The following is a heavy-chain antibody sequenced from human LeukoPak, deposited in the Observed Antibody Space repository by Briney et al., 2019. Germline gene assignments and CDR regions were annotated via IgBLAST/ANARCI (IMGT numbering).Heavy chain of an antibody. CDR3: ARDKYCSSTSCYLGLDY. Sequence: PGGSLRLSCAASGFTFSSYSMNWVRQAPGKGLEWVSSISSSSSYIYYADSVKGRSTISRDNAKNSLYLQMNSLRAEDTAVYYCARDKYCSSTSCYLGLDYWGQGTLVTVSS. D-gene: IGHD2-2*01. J-gene: IGHJ4*02. CDR1: GFTFSSYS. V-gene: IGHV3-21*01. CDR2: ISSSSSYI.